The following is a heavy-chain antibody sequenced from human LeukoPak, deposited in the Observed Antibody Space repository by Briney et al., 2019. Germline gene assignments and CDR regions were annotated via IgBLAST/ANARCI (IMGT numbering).Heavy chain of an antibody. J-gene: IGHJ5*02. V-gene: IGHV3-30*02. CDR3: ASVSSYYYDSSGYHSRFVP. CDR1: GFTFSSYG. Sequence: QPGGSLRLSCAASGFTFSSYGMHWVRQAPGKGLEWVAFIRYDGSNKYYADSVKGRFTISRDNSKNTLYLQMNSLRAEDTAVYYCASVSSYYYDSSGYHSRFVPWGQGTLVTVSS. CDR2: IRYDGSNK. D-gene: IGHD3-22*01.